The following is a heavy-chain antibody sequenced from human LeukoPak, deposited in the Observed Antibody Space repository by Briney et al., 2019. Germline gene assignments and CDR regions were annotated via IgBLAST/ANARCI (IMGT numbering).Heavy chain of an antibody. CDR3: ARDPTYCGGDCSSDY. D-gene: IGHD2-21*02. J-gene: IGHJ4*02. CDR2: IIPILGIA. Sequence: ASVKVSCKASGGTFSSYAISWVRQAPGQGLEWMGRIIPILGIANYAQKLQGRVTITADKSTSTAYMELSSLRSEATAVYYCARDPTYCGGDCSSDYWGQGTLVTVSS. V-gene: IGHV1-69*04. CDR1: GGTFSSYA.